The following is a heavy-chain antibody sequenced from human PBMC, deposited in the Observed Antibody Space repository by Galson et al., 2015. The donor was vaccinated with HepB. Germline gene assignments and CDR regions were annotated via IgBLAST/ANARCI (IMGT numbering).Heavy chain of an antibody. CDR1: GYSFTSYW. J-gene: IGHJ6*02. Sequence: QSGAEVKKSGESLKISCKGSGYSFTSYWIGWVRQMPGKGLEWMGIIYPGDSDTRYSPSFQGQVTISADKSISTAYLQWSSLKASDTAMYYCARQRTIAAAGTTDYYYYYGMDVWGQGTTVTVSS. CDR2: IYPGDSDT. D-gene: IGHD6-13*01. CDR3: ARQRTIAAAGTTDYYYYYGMDV. V-gene: IGHV5-51*01.